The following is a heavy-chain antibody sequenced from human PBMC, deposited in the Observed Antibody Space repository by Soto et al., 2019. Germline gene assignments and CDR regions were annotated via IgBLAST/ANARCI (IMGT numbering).Heavy chain of an antibody. CDR3: ARDPRYDSSDYPSYFDL. CDR2: ILYRGST. J-gene: IGHJ2*01. V-gene: IGHV4-31*03. CDR1: GSSISSADYY. D-gene: IGHD3-22*01. Sequence: SETLSLTCTVSGSSISSADYYWNWVRQHPGKGLAWIGYILYRGSTYYNPSLKSRLTISVDTSTNQFFLKLASVTAADTAAYFCARDPRYDSSDYPSYFDLWGRGALVTVS.